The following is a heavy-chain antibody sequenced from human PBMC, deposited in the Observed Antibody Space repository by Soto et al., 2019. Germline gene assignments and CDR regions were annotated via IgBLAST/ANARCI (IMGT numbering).Heavy chain of an antibody. Sequence: SVKVSCKASGGTFSSYAISWVRQAPGQGLEWMGGIIPIFGTANYAQKFQGQVTISAGKSINTAYLQWSSLKASDTARYYCARSRIIGMTWSFDYWGQGTLVTVSS. CDR3: ARSRIIGMTWSFDY. J-gene: IGHJ4*02. CDR1: GGTFSSYA. CDR2: IIPIFGTA. D-gene: IGHD1-20*01. V-gene: IGHV1-69*06.